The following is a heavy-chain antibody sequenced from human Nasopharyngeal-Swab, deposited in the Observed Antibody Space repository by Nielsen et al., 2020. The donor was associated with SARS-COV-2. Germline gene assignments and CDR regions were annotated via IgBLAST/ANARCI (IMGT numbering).Heavy chain of an antibody. Sequence: GESLKISCVASGFTFSNYEMNWVRQAPGKGLEWVSFISSGETTIQYADSVKDRFTISRDDAKNSLFLQMNSLRAEDAAAYYCVRGSYGHYDSWGQGALITVSS. J-gene: IGHJ5*01. CDR1: GFTFSNYE. D-gene: IGHD4-17*01. CDR2: ISSGETTI. V-gene: IGHV3-48*03. CDR3: VRGSYGHYDS.